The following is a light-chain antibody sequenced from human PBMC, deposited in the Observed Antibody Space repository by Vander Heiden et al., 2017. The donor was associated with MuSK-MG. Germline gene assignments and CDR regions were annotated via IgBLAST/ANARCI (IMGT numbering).Light chain of an antibody. CDR3: QHYDELPLT. J-gene: IGKJ4*01. CDR2: DAS. V-gene: IGKV1-33*01. CDR1: QDISDF. Sequence: DSKMTQSPSSLSASVGDRVTITCQASQDISDFLNWYQQKPGKAPKLLIYDASTLETGVPSRFSGTGSGTDFTLTISSLQPEDSATYYCQHYDELPLTFGGGTDVEI.